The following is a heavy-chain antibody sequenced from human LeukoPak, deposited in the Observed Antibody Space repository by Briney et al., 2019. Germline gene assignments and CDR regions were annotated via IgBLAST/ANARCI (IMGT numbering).Heavy chain of an antibody. J-gene: IGHJ5*02. V-gene: IGHV1-24*01. D-gene: IGHD1-7*01. CDR1: GGSLTEFS. CDR2: LDPEDGEP. Sequence: ASVKVSCRVSGGSLTEFSIHWVRQAPGKGLEWMGGLDPEDGEPKFAQKFQGRVTVPEDTSADTAYMELSSLRSEDTAVYFCAIVSGTTWDKNWFDPWGQGTLVTVSS. CDR3: AIVSGTTWDKNWFDP.